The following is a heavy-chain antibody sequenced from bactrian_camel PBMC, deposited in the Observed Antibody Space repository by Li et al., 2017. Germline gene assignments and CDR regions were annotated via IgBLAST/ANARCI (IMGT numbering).Heavy chain of an antibody. V-gene: IGHV3S1*01. CDR2: IYAGALGT. CDR3: AAGGDARGGWRPHLTRQFDYNY. J-gene: IGHJ4*01. CDR1: GSTHMRYC. D-gene: IGHD7*01. Sequence: HVQLVESGGGSVQAGGSLRVSCAASGSTHMRYCMAWFRQAPGKAREGVASIYAGALGTSYADSVKGRFTFSQDNSKNIAFLQMDSLKPEDTAMYFCAAGGDARGGWRPHLTRQFDYNYWGQGTQVTVS.